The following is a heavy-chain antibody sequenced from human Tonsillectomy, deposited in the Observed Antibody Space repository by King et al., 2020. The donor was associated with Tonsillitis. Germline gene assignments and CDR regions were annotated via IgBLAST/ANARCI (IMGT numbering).Heavy chain of an antibody. CDR2: TSGSGGST. CDR3: AKGGSGWYGGLDY. D-gene: IGHD6-19*01. V-gene: IGHV3-23*04. Sequence: VQLVESGGGLVQPGGSLRLSCAASGFTFSSFAMNWVRQAPGKGREWVSTTSGSGGSTYYADSVKGRLTVSRDNSKNMLYLQMDSLRAEDTAVYYCAKGGSGWYGGLDYWGQGTLVTVSS. CDR1: GFTFSSFA. J-gene: IGHJ4*02.